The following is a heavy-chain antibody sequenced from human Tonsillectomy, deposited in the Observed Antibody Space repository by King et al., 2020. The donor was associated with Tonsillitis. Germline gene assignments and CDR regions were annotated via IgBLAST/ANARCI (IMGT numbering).Heavy chain of an antibody. D-gene: IGHD1-1*01. CDR3: VRENWYYDY. J-gene: IGHJ4*02. Sequence: QLVQSGAEVKKPGASVRVSCQASGYTFTDFHMHWVRQAPGQGLEWMSWIYPNDCGTYNAQNFQGRIILTRATSINSVYMDLCRLTSDDTALYYCVRENWYYDYWGQGTLVTVSS. V-gene: IGHV1-2*02. CDR1: GYTFTDFH. CDR2: IYPNDCGT.